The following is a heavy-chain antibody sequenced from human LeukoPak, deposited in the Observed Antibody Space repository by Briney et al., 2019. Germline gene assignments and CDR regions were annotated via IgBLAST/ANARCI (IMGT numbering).Heavy chain of an antibody. CDR1: GFTFSSYG. Sequence: GRSLRRSCAASGFTFSSYGMHWVRQAPGKGLEWVAVISYDGSNKYYADSVKGRFTISRDNSKNTLYLQMNSLRAEDTAVYYCATGEYYFDYWGQGTLVTVSS. V-gene: IGHV3-30*03. CDR3: ATGEYYFDY. J-gene: IGHJ4*02. CDR2: ISYDGSNK. D-gene: IGHD3-10*01.